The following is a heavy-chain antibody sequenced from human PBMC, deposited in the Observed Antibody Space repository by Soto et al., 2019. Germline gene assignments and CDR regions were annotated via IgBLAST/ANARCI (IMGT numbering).Heavy chain of an antibody. V-gene: IGHV1-2*04. CDR3: ARTHCSCTRCYVGSWDY. Sequence: QVQLVQSGAEVKKPGASVKVSCRASGYTFTGYYMHWVRQAPGQGLEWMGWINPNSGGTNYAQNFQGWTTMTRDTSISTAYMELSRLRSDDTAVYYCARTHCSCTRCYVGSWDYWGQGTLVTVSS. CDR2: INPNSGGT. J-gene: IGHJ4*02. CDR1: GYTFTGYY. D-gene: IGHD2-2*01.